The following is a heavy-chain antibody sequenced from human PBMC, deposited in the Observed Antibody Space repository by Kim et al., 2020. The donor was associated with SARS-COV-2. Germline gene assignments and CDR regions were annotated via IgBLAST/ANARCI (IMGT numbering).Heavy chain of an antibody. CDR2: IYYSGST. CDR3: ARHLYPFMTTVATPFDY. CDR1: GGSISSSGYY. J-gene: IGHJ4*02. V-gene: IGHV4-39*01. D-gene: IGHD4-17*01. Sequence: SETLSLTCTVSGGSISSSGYYWGWIRQPPGKGLEWIGSIYYSGSTYYNPSLKSRVTISVDTSKNQFSLKLSSVTAADTAVYYCARHLYPFMTTVATPFDYWGQGTLVTVSS.